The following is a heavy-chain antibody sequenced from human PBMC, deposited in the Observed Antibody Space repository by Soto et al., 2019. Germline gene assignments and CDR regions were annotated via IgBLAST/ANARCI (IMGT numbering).Heavy chain of an antibody. CDR1: GFTFSTYA. D-gene: IGHD1-1*01. CDR3: ATDRPRWTSGYFCDY. J-gene: IGHJ4*02. Sequence: EVQFLASGGKLVQPGGSLTLSCAASGFTFSTYAMALVRPAPGKGLEWVSVVSASGLNTDYADHVKGRFYLSRDNSKNTVALPMNSLSAEDTTLYYCATDRPRWTSGYFCDYWGQGTPVTVSS. CDR2: VSASGLNT. V-gene: IGHV3-23*01.